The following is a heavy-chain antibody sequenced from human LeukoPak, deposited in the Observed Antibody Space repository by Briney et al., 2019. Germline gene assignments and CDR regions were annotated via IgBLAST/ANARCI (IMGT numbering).Heavy chain of an antibody. CDR2: ISWDGGST. Sequence: PGGSLRLSCAASGFTFDDYAMHWVRQAPGKGLEWVSLISWDGGSTYYADSVKGRFTISRDNSKNSLYLQMNSLRAEDTALYYCAKGYSGYDYSEEGIDFDYWGQGTLVTVSS. V-gene: IGHV3-43D*04. CDR3: AKGYSGYDYSEEGIDFDY. J-gene: IGHJ4*02. D-gene: IGHD5-12*01. CDR1: GFTFDDYA.